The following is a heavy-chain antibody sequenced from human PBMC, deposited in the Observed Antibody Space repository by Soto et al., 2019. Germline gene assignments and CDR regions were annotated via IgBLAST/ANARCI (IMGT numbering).Heavy chain of an antibody. CDR1: GDSINSRSYY. V-gene: IGHV4-39*01. J-gene: IGHJ4*02. CDR2: IYYSGRT. CDR3: ARGSASETYHAFDY. D-gene: IGHD3-10*01. Sequence: PSETLSLTCTVTGDSINSRSYYWGWIRQPPGKGLEWIGSIYYSGRTYNNPSLRSRVSMSIDTSKDQFSLKLKSVTAADTAVYYCARGSASETYHAFDYWGQGTLVTVSS.